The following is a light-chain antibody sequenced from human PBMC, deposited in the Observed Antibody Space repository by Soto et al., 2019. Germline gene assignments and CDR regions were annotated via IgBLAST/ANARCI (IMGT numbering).Light chain of an antibody. V-gene: IGKV1-8*01. CDR3: QQYYEYPRT. CDR2: ATS. Sequence: ASRMTQSPSSLSASTGDRVAITCRASQALNGNLAWYQQKSGKAPKVLIYATSTLQSGVPSRFSASGSGTDFTLTINSLQSEDVATYYCQQYYEYPRTFGQGTKVEIK. CDR1: QALNGN. J-gene: IGKJ1*01.